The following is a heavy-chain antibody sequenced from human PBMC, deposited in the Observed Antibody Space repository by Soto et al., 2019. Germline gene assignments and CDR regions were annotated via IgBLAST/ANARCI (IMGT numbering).Heavy chain of an antibody. CDR2: IYYSGST. Sequence: SETLSLTCTVSGGSISSGDYYWSWIRQPPGKGLEWIGYIYYSGSTHYNTSLKSRVTISVDTSKNQFSLKLSFLTAADTAVYYCARYIVARYYYYMDGWGQGTTVT. CDR1: GGSISSGDYY. J-gene: IGHJ6*02. V-gene: IGHV4-30-4*01. D-gene: IGHD2-15*01. CDR3: ARYIVARYYYYMDG.